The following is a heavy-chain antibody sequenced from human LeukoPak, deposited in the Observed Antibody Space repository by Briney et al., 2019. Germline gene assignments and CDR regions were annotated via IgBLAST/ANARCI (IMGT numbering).Heavy chain of an antibody. CDR3: ARDPGYDYVWGSYRSFDY. CDR2: ISSSGSTI. CDR1: GFTFSSYE. D-gene: IGHD3-16*02. J-gene: IGHJ4*02. V-gene: IGHV3-48*03. Sequence: GGSLGLSCAASGFTFSSYEMNWVRQAPGKGLEWVSYISSSGSTIYYADSVKGRFTISRDNAKNSLYLQMNSLRAEDTAVYYCARDPGYDYVWGSYRSFDYWGQGTLVTVSS.